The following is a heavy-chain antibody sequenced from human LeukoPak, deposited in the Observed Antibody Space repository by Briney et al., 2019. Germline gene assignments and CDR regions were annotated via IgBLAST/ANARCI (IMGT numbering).Heavy chain of an antibody. CDR3: AKDLTTVTPRNGMDV. CDR1: GFSFSSYV. V-gene: IGHV3-23*01. D-gene: IGHD4-17*01. Sequence: GGSLRLSCTASGFSFSSYVMSWVRQAPGKGLEWVSAISGTGRTTYYTDSVKGRFTISRDNSKSTIYLQMNSLRAEDTAVYYCAKDLTTVTPRNGMDVWGQGTTVTVSS. CDR2: ISGTGRTT. J-gene: IGHJ6*02.